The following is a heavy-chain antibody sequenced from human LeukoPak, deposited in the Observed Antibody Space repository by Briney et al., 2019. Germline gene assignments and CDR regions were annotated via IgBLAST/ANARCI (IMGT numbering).Heavy chain of an antibody. Sequence: SETLSLTCTVSGGSISSGGYYWSWIRPHPGKGLEWTGYIYYSVSTYYNPSLKSRVTISVDTSKNQSSLKRSSVTAADTAVYYCARGDPYYFDYWGQGTPVTVSS. D-gene: IGHD2-21*02. V-gene: IGHV4-31*03. J-gene: IGHJ4*02. CDR2: IYYSVST. CDR3: ARGDPYYFDY. CDR1: GGSISSGGYY.